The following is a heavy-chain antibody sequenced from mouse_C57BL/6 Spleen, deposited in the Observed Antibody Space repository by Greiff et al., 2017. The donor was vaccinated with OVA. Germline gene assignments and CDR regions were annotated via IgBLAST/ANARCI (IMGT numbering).Heavy chain of an antibody. CDR2: IYPGDGDT. V-gene: IGHV1-82*01. J-gene: IGHJ4*01. CDR1: GYAFSSSW. Sequence: VQLQESGPELVKPGASVKISCKASGYAFSSSWMNWVKQRPGKGLEWIGRIYPGDGDTNYNGKFKGKATLTADKSSSTAYMQLSSLTSEDSAVYFCARLTTVVANYAMDYWGQGTSVTVSS. CDR3: ARLTTVVANYAMDY. D-gene: IGHD1-1*01.